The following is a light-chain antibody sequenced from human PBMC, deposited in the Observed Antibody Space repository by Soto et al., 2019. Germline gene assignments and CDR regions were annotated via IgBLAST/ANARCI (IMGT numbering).Light chain of an antibody. CDR1: RGHSTYA. CDR2: LDSDGTH. V-gene: IGLV4-69*01. Sequence: QLVLTQSPSASASLGASVKLTCTLSRGHSTYAIAWHQQQPEKGPRFLMKLDSDGTHNKGDGVPDRFSGSTSGAERYLTISSLRSEDEADYYCQTWGTGIQVFGGGTKLTVL. J-gene: IGLJ3*02. CDR3: QTWGTGIQV.